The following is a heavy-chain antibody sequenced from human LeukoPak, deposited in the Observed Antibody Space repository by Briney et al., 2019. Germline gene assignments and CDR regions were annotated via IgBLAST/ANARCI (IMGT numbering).Heavy chain of an antibody. J-gene: IGHJ6*03. CDR1: GFTIGSNW. Sequence: GGSLRLSCAAYGFTIGSNWMSWVRQAPGKGLEWVANIKQDGSEKYYVDSVKGRFTISRDNAKNSLYLQMNSLRAEDSAVYYCARRQQLLYYFNYYMDVWGKGTPVTVSS. CDR3: ARRQQLLYYFNYYMDV. V-gene: IGHV3-7*01. CDR2: IKQDGSEK. D-gene: IGHD6-13*01.